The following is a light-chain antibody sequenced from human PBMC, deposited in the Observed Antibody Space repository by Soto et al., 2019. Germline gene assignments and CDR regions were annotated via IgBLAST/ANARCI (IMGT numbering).Light chain of an antibody. Sequence: QSALIQPASVSGSPGQSITISCTGTSSDVGRYNYVSWYQQHPGKAPKLLIYDVSNRPSEISYRFSGSKSGNTASLTISGLQADDEADYYCSSYTSSNTYLFGIGTKLTVL. V-gene: IGLV2-14*03. J-gene: IGLJ1*01. CDR2: DVS. CDR3: SSYTSSNTYL. CDR1: SSDVGRYNY.